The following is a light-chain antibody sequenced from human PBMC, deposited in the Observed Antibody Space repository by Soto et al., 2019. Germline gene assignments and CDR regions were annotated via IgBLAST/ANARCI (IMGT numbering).Light chain of an antibody. CDR3: GAWDSSLNVVL. V-gene: IGLV1-51*01. Sequence: QSVLTQPPSVSAAPGQTVIISCSGSSSNIENNYVSWYQQLPGTAPKLLIYDSDRRPSEIPDRFSGSKSGTSATLGITGLQTGDEADYYCGAWDSSLNVVLFGGGTKLTVL. CDR2: DSD. J-gene: IGLJ2*01. CDR1: SSNIENNY.